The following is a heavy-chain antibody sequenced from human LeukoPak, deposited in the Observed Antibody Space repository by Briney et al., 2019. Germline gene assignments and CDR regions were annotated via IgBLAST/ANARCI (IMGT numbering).Heavy chain of an antibody. CDR2: SKSDGSDT. D-gene: IGHD3-22*01. CDR3: ARAMRVDWYYLDY. Sequence: PGGSLRLSCAASGFSFSSYWMHWVRQIPGKGLVWVSRSKSDGSDTSYADSVKGRFTISRDNAKNTLFVQMNSLRAEDTAVYYCARAMRVDWYYLDYWGQGTLVTVSS. CDR1: GFSFSSYW. J-gene: IGHJ4*02. V-gene: IGHV3-74*01.